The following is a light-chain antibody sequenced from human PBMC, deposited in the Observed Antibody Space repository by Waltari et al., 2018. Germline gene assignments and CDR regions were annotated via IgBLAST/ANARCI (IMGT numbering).Light chain of an antibody. Sequence: DIQMTQSPSSLSASVGDRVTITCQSSHDITNYLTWYQQKPGKPPKLLIYDASNLETEVPSRFSGSGSGTDFTLTIISLQPEDVATYYCQQYDNLRLSFGGGTKVEI. J-gene: IGKJ4*01. CDR2: DAS. CDR3: QQYDNLRLS. CDR1: HDITNY. V-gene: IGKV1-33*01.